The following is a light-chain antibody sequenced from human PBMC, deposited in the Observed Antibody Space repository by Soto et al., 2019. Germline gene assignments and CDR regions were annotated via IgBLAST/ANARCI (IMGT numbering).Light chain of an antibody. J-gene: IGLJ1*01. CDR2: EVN. V-gene: IGLV2-14*01. CDR3: SSYTSSSTLV. CDR1: SSDVGSYYY. Sequence: QSVLTQPASVSGSPGQSITISCTGTSSDVGSYYYVSWYQQHPGTAPKLMISEVNKRPSGVSDRFSGSKSGNTASLTISGLQDEDEADYYCSSYTSSSTLVFRTGTKVTVL.